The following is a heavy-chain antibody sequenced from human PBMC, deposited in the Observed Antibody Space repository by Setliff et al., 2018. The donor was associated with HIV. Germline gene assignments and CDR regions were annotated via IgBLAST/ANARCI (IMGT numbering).Heavy chain of an antibody. V-gene: IGHV4-61*02. CDR3: ARDPVITMMVGPKFYFDY. Sequence: PSETLSLTCTVYGASISNSNSYWGWIRQPAGKGLEWIGRIFSSGSTSYNSSLKSRVTMSVDTSKNQFSLRLTSVTAADTAVYYCARDPVITMMVGPKFYFDYWGQGILVTVSS. J-gene: IGHJ4*02. CDR1: GASISNSNSY. CDR2: IFSSGST. D-gene: IGHD3-22*01.